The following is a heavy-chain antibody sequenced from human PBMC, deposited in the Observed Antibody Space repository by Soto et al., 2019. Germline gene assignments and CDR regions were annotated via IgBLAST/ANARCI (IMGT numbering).Heavy chain of an antibody. J-gene: IGHJ4*02. CDR3: ARLFTVGIAVGMDY. CDR1: GGSISSYY. V-gene: IGHV4-59*01. D-gene: IGHD6-19*01. CDR2: IYYSGST. Sequence: QVQLQESGPGLVKPSETLSLTCTVSGGSISSYYWSWIRQPPGKGLEWIGYIYYSGSTNYNPSLKSRVTISVDTSKNQFSLKLSSVTAADTAAYYCARLFTVGIAVGMDYWGQGTLVTVSS.